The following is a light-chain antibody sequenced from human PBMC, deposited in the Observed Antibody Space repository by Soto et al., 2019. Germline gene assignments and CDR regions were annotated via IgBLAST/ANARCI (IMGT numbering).Light chain of an antibody. CDR2: DAS. Sequence: IQMTQSPSSLSASVGDRFTITCQASQDISNYLNWYQQKPGKAPKLLIYDASNLETGVPSRFSGSGSGTDFTFTISSLQPEDIATYYCQQYDILPLSFAGGAKVDVK. V-gene: IGKV1-33*01. CDR1: QDISNY. CDR3: QQYDILPLS. J-gene: IGKJ4*01.